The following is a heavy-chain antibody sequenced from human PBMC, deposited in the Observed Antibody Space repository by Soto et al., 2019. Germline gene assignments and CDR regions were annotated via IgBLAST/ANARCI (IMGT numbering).Heavy chain of an antibody. Sequence: ASVKVSCKASGGAFSSYTISWVRQAPGQGLEWMGRIIPILGIANYAQKFQGRVTITADKSTSTAYMELSSLRSEDTAVYYCAAAPRNYYSGGSCSIGNYWGQGTLVTVSS. V-gene: IGHV1-69*02. CDR2: IIPILGIA. CDR1: GGAFSSYT. CDR3: AAAPRNYYSGGSCSIGNY. J-gene: IGHJ4*02. D-gene: IGHD2-15*01.